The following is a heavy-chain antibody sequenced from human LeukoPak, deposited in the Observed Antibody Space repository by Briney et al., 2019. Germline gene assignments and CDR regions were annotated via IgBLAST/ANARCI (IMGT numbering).Heavy chain of an antibody. J-gene: IGHJ4*02. Sequence: GGSLRLSCAASGFTFSSYAMSWVRQAPGKGLEWVSAISGSGGSTYYADSVKGRFTIPRDNSKNTLYLQMNSLRAEDTAVYYCAKGTSYYYGSGSYYNAAGGFDYWGQGTLVTVSS. CDR3: AKGTSYYYGSGSYYNAAGGFDY. V-gene: IGHV3-23*01. CDR2: ISGSGGST. D-gene: IGHD3-10*01. CDR1: GFTFSSYA.